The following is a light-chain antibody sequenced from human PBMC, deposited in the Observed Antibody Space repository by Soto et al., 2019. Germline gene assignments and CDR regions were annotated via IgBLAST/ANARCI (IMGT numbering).Light chain of an antibody. Sequence: QSVLTQPPSVSGAPGQRVTISCTGSSSNIGAGYGVHWYQQFPGTAPKLLIYANSNRPSGVPDRFSGSKSGTSASLAITGLQAEDEADYYCQSYDSSLSGYVFGAGTKVTVL. CDR3: QSYDSSLSGYV. CDR2: ANS. CDR1: SSNIGAGYG. J-gene: IGLJ1*01. V-gene: IGLV1-40*01.